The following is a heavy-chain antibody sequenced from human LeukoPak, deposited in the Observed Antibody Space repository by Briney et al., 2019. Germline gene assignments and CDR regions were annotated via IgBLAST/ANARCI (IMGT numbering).Heavy chain of an antibody. V-gene: IGHV1-46*01. D-gene: IGHD6-19*01. CDR2: INPSGGST. Sequence: GASVKVSCKASGYTFTSYYMHWVRQAPGQGLEWMGIINPSGGSTSYAQKFQGRVTMIRDTSTSTVYMELSSLRSEDTAVYYCARDPTRAVAGPWDWFDPWGQGTLVTVSS. CDR3: ARDPTRAVAGPWDWFDP. J-gene: IGHJ5*02. CDR1: GYTFTSYY.